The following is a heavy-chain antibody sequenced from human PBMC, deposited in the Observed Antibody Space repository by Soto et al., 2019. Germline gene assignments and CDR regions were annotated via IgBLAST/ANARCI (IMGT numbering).Heavy chain of an antibody. Sequence: EVQLLESGGGLVQPGGSPRLSCAASGFRFSSKAMSWVRQAPGKGLEWVSIISGSGSSTYYTDSLKGRFTISRDNSKNMVYLEMNYLRAEDTAVYYCAKENGFQFVNFGASGFDYWGQESLVSVSS. CDR3: AKENGFQFVNFGASGFDY. CDR1: GFRFSSKA. CDR2: ISGSGSST. D-gene: IGHD6-6*01. J-gene: IGHJ4*02. V-gene: IGHV3-23*01.